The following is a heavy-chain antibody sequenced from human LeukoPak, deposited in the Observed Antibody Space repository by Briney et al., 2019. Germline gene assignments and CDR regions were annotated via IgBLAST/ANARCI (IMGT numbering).Heavy chain of an antibody. CDR1: GFTFSNYA. J-gene: IGHJ4*02. CDR3: AKLLDY. CDR2: VTGSGGST. Sequence: GGSLRLSCAASGFTFSNYAMSWVRQAPGRGLEWVSAVTGSGGSTYYADSVKGRFTVSRDNSKNTLYLQINSLRDEDTAVYYCAKLLDYWGQGTLVTVSS. V-gene: IGHV3-23*01.